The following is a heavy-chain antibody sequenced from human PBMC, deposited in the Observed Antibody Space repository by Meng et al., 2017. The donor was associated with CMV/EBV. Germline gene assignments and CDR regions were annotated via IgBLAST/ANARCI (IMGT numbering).Heavy chain of an antibody. CDR3: ARVGGLQGSYSNSYGMDV. CDR2: IYYSGST. J-gene: IGHJ6*02. D-gene: IGHD3-10*01. V-gene: IGHV4-39*07. Sequence: SETLSLTCTVSGGSISSSSYYWGWIRQPPGKGLEWIGSIYYSGSTYYNPSLKSRVTISVDTSKNQFSLKLSSVTAADTAVYYCARVGGLQGSYSNSYGMDVWGQGTTVTVSS. CDR1: GGSISSSSYY.